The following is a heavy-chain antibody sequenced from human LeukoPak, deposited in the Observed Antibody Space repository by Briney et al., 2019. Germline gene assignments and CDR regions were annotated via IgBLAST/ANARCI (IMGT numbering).Heavy chain of an antibody. CDR3: ARGEYCDTTSCYPHPWSDP. Sequence: PGGSLRLSCAASGFTFNRYSMNWVRQAPGKGLEWVSTISNSGSYIYSADSVKGRFTISRDNAKNSLYLQMNSLRAEDTAVYYCARGEYCDTTSCYPHPWSDPWGQGTLVTVSS. D-gene: IGHD2-2*01. V-gene: IGHV3-21*01. J-gene: IGHJ5*02. CDR2: ISNSGSYI. CDR1: GFTFNRYS.